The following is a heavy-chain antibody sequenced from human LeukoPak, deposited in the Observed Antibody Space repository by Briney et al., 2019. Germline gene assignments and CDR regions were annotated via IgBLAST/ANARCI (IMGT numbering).Heavy chain of an antibody. D-gene: IGHD4-17*01. CDR2: IYYSGST. CDR1: GGSISSGDYY. J-gene: IGHJ4*02. CDR3: ARSPMTTDPFFDY. V-gene: IGHV4-30-4*01. Sequence: SETLSLTCTVSGGSISSGDYYWSWIRQPPGKGLEWIGYIYYSGSTYYNPPLKSRVTISVDTSKNQFSLKLSSVTAADTAVYYCARSPMTTDPFFDYWGQGTLVTVSS.